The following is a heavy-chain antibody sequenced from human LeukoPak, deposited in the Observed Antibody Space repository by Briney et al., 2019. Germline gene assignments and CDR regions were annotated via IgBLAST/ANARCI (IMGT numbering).Heavy chain of an antibody. CDR2: ISYDGSNK. CDR1: GFTFSSYG. V-gene: IGHV3-30*18. D-gene: IGHD6-19*01. J-gene: IGHJ4*02. Sequence: GGSLRLSCAASGFTFSSYGMHWVRQAPGKGLEWVAVISYDGSNKYYADSVKGRFTISRDNSKNTLYLQMNSLRAEDTAVYYCAKGGNSSGWLFDYWGQGTLVTVSS. CDR3: AKGGNSSGWLFDY.